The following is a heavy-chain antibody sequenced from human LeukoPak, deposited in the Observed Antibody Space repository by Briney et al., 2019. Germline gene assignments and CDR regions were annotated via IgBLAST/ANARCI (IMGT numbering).Heavy chain of an antibody. J-gene: IGHJ4*02. V-gene: IGHV4-34*01. CDR3: ARGGCYYDSSALIDY. Sequence: SETLSLTCAVYGGSFSGYYWSWIRQPPGKGLEWIGEINHSGSTNYNPSLKSRVTISVDTSKNQFSLKLSSVTAADTAVYYCARGGCYYDSSALIDYWGQGTLVTVSS. CDR2: INHSGST. D-gene: IGHD3-22*01. CDR1: GGSFSGYY.